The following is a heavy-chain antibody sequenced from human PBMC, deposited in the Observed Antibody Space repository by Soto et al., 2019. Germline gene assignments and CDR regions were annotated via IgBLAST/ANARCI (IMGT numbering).Heavy chain of an antibody. CDR3: ARVGYCTNGVCSKNYDY. D-gene: IGHD2-8*01. V-gene: IGHV1-3*01. CDR1: GYTFTSYA. Sequence: ASVKVSCKGAGYTFTSYAMHWVRQAPGQRLEWMGWINAGNGNTKYSQKFQGRVTITRDTSASTAYMELSSLRSEDTAVYYCARVGYCTNGVCSKNYDYWGQGTLVTVSS. J-gene: IGHJ4*02. CDR2: INAGNGNT.